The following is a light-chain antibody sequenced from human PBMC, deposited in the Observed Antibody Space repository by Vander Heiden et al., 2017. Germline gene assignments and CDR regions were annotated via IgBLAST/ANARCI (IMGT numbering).Light chain of an antibody. CDR3: SSYTSSSTWV. CDR2: EVD. V-gene: IGLV2-18*02. J-gene: IGLJ3*02. Sequence: QSALTQPPPVSESPGQSVTISCTGTSSDVGTYNRVPWYQQPPGTAPKLMIYEVDFRPSGVPDRFSGSKSGNTASLTISGLLAEDEAHYYCSSYTSSSTWVFGGGTKLTVL. CDR1: SSDVGTYNR.